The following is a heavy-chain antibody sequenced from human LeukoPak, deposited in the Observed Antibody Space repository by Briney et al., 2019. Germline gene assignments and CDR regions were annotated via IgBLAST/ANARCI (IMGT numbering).Heavy chain of an antibody. CDR3: ARGGYSYGLRFLFDY. CDR2: ISAYNGNT. J-gene: IGHJ4*02. D-gene: IGHD5-18*01. V-gene: IGHV1-18*01. CDR1: GYTFTSYG. Sequence: ASVKVSCKASGYTFTSYGISWVRQAPGQGLEWMGWISAYNGNTNYAQKLQGRVTMTTDTSTSTAYMELRSLRSDDTAVYYCARGGYSYGLRFLFDYWGQGTLVTVSS.